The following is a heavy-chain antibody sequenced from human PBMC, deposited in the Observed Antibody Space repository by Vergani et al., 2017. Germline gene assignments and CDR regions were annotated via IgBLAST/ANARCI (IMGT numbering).Heavy chain of an antibody. J-gene: IGHJ4*02. V-gene: IGHV4-39*01. D-gene: IGHD3-22*01. CDR3: ARHNGYYYDSSGYYFDY. CDR1: GGSISSSSYY. Sequence: QLQLQESGPGLVKPSETLSLTCTVSGGSISSSSYYWGWIRQPPGKGLEWIGIIYYSGSTYYNPSLKSRVTISVDTSKNQFSLKLSSVTAADTAVYYCARHNGYYYDSSGYYFDYWGQGTLVTVSS. CDR2: IYYSGST.